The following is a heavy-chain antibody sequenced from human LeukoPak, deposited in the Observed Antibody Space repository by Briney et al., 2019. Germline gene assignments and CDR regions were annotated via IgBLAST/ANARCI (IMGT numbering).Heavy chain of an antibody. V-gene: IGHV4-39*07. CDR3: ARRFTMVRGVILGDAFDI. J-gene: IGHJ3*02. D-gene: IGHD3-10*01. Sequence: PSETLSLTCTVSGGSISSSSYYWGWIRQPPGKGLEWIGSIYYSGSTYYNPSLKSRVTISVDTSKNQFSLKLSSVTAADTAVYYCARRFTMVRGVILGDAFDIWGQGTMVTVSS. CDR2: IYYSGST. CDR1: GGSISSSSYY.